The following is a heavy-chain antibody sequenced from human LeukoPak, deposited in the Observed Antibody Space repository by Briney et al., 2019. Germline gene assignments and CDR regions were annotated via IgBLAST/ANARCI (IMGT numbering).Heavy chain of an antibody. Sequence: GSLRLSCAASGLTFSIHWMNWVRQPPGKGLEWIGEIYHSGSTNYNPSLKSRVTISVDKSKNQFSLKLSSVTAADTAVYYCARITTLTFDYWGQGTLVTVSS. CDR3: ARITTLTFDY. CDR2: IYHSGST. CDR1: GLTFSIHW. D-gene: IGHD4-11*01. V-gene: IGHV4-4*02. J-gene: IGHJ4*02.